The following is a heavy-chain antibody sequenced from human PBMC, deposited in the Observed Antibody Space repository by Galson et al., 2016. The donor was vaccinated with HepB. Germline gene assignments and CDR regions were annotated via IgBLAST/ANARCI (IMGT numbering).Heavy chain of an antibody. CDR1: GFSFGTCA. V-gene: IGHV3-74*01. J-gene: IGHJ4*02. Sequence: SLRLSCAASGFSFGTCAMNWVRQAPGKGLMWVARIEGDGTSPIYAPSVKGRFTISSDSAENTVYLQMNRLRAEDTALYYCARDLSGPDHWGQGTQVTVSP. CDR2: IEGDGTSP. CDR3: ARDLSGPDH.